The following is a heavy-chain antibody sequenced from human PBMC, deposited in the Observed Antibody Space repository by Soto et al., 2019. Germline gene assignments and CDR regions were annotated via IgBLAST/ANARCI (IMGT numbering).Heavy chain of an antibody. J-gene: IGHJ6*02. V-gene: IGHV4-59*01. CDR3: ARDQGFSLDV. CDR2: IYYTGST. Sequence: QVQLQESGPGLVKPSETLSLTCTVSGGSISSYYWSWIRQPPGKGLEWIGYIYYTGSTNYNPSLKXXVXIPXDTSKNQFSLKLSSVTAADTAVYYCARDQGFSLDVWGQGTTVTVSS. CDR1: GGSISSYY. D-gene: IGHD3-3*01.